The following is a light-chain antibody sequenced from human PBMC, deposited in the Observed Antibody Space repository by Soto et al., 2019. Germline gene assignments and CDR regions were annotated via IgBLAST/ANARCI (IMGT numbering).Light chain of an antibody. J-gene: IGLJ2*01. CDR3: GTWDSSLSVVV. CDR1: KSNIGNNY. CDR2: DSY. V-gene: IGLV1-51*01. Sequence: QAVVTQPPSVSAAPRQTVTISCSGSKSNIGNNYVAWYQQLPGTAPKLLIYDSYKRPSGTPDRFSGSKSGTSATLDITGLQTGDEADYYCGTWDSSLSVVVFGGGTKLTVL.